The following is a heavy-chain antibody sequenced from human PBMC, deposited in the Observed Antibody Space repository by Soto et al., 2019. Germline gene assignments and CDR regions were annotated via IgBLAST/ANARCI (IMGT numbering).Heavy chain of an antibody. V-gene: IGHV1-18*01. CDR1: DYTFNSYG. CDR2: LSGDNGDI. D-gene: IGHD2-15*01. CDR3: AGSRGFGFDC. Sequence: QVQLVQSGDELKKPGASVKVSCKASDYTFNSYGISWVRKAPGQGLEWMGGLSGDNGDIKYAQKFQGRVTMTTDISTSTVYMERRSLSSDDTAVYFCAGSRGFGFDCWGQRTLVTVSS. J-gene: IGHJ4*02.